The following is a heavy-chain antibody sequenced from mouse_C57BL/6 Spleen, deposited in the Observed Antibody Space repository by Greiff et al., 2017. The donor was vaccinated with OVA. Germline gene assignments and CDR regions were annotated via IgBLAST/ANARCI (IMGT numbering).Heavy chain of an antibody. D-gene: IGHD1-1*01. V-gene: IGHV1-9*01. CDR3: ARLGSTTGYAMDY. CDR2: ILPGSGST. Sequence: VHLVESGAELMKPGASVKLSCKASGYTFTGYWIEWVQQRPGHGLEWIGEILPGSGSTNYNEKFKGKATFTADTSSNTAYMQLSSLTTEDSAIYYCARLGSTTGYAMDYWGQGASVTVSS. CDR1: GYTFTGYW. J-gene: IGHJ4*01.